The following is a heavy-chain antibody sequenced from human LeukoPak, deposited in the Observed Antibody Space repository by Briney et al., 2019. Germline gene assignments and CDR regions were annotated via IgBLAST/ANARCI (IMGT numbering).Heavy chain of an antibody. CDR3: ARLGTGVGIAVAGPKTRPSYYFDY. CDR2: INHSGST. Sequence: PSETLSLTCAVYGGSFSGYYWSWIRQPPGKGLEWIGEINHSGSTNYNPSLKSRVTISVDTSKTQFSMKLSSVTAADTAVYYCARLGTGVGIAVAGPKTRPSYYFDYWGQGTLVTVSS. CDR1: GGSFSGYY. V-gene: IGHV4-34*01. J-gene: IGHJ4*02. D-gene: IGHD6-19*01.